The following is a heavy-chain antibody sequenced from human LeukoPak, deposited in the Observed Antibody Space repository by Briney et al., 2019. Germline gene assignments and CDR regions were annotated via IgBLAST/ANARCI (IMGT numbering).Heavy chain of an antibody. J-gene: IGHJ4*02. V-gene: IGHV3-74*01. CDR1: GFIFSSNW. CDR3: VRDLGGRSGH. Sequence: GGSLRLSCAASGFIFSSNWMHWVRQAPGKGLVWVSRINEDGSTTNHADSVKGRFTISRDNAKDTLYMQMNSLRAEDTAVYYCVRDLGGRSGHWGQGTLVTVSS. D-gene: IGHD1-26*01. CDR2: INEDGSTT.